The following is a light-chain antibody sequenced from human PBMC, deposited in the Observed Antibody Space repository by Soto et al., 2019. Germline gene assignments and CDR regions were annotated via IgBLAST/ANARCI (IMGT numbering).Light chain of an antibody. J-gene: IGLJ1*01. Sequence: QSALTQPPSASGSPGQSVTISCTGTSSDVVGYNYVSWYQQHPGQAPKLMIYEVYKRPSGVPDRFSGSKSGNTASLTVSGLQAEDEADYYCNSYAGSNIVFGTGTKLTVL. CDR1: SSDVVGYNY. V-gene: IGLV2-8*01. CDR3: NSYAGSNIV. CDR2: EVY.